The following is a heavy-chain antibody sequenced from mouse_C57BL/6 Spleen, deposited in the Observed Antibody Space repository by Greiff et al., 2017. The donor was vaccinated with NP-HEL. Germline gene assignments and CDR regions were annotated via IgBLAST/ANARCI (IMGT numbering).Heavy chain of an antibody. V-gene: IGHV3-8*01. Sequence: DVMLVESGPGLAKPSQTLSLTCSVPGYSITSDYWNWIRKFPGNKLEYMGYISYSGSNYYNPSLKSRISIPRDTSKNQYYLQLNSVTTEDTATYYCARSDYYWYFDVWGTGTTVTVSS. J-gene: IGHJ1*03. CDR2: ISYSGSN. CDR3: ARSDYYWYFDV. D-gene: IGHD2-4*01. CDR1: GYSITSDY.